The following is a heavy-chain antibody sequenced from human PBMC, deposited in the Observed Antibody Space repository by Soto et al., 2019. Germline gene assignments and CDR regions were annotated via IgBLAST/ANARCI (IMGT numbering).Heavy chain of an antibody. CDR3: ARQGKYIVVVPAAIHNWFDP. D-gene: IGHD2-2*02. Sequence: EFLSISCRGSGYSFTSYWISLVRQMPGKGLEWMGRIDPSDSYTNYSPSFQGHVTISADKSISTAYLQWSSLKASDTAMYYCARQGKYIVVVPAAIHNWFDPWGQGTLVTVSS. CDR2: IDPSDSYT. V-gene: IGHV5-10-1*01. J-gene: IGHJ5*02. CDR1: GYSFTSYW.